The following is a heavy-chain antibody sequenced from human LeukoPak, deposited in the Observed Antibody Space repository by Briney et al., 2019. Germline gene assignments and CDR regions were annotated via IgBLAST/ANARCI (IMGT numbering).Heavy chain of an antibody. V-gene: IGHV4-39*01. CDR2: IYYSGST. CDR1: GGSISSSSYY. Sequence: SETLSLTCTVSGGSISSSSYYWGWIRQPPGKGLEWIGGIYYSGSTYYKPSLKSRVTISVDTSKNKFSLKLSSVTAADTAVYYCARHYKVPAGGSYYFEYWGQGNLVAVSS. D-gene: IGHD2-2*01. CDR3: ARHYKVPAGGSYYFEY. J-gene: IGHJ4*02.